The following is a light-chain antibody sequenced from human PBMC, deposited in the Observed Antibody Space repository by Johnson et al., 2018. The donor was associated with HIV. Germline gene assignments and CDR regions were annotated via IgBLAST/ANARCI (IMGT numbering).Light chain of an antibody. Sequence: QSVLTQPPSVSAAPGQKVTISCSGSSSNIGNNYVSWYQQLPGTAPKLLIYDNNKRPSGIPDRFSGSKSGTSATLGITGLQTGDEADYYCGTWDSSLSAAYVFGTGNKVTGL. CDR2: DNN. V-gene: IGLV1-51*01. J-gene: IGLJ1*01. CDR1: SSNIGNNY. CDR3: GTWDSSLSAAYV.